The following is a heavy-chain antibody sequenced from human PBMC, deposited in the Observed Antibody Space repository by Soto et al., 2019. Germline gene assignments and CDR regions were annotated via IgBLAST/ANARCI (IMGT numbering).Heavy chain of an antibody. Sequence: QVHLVESGGGVVQPGRSLRLSCAVSGFTFSNYAMHWVRQAPGKGLEWVALTSSDGSTKYYADSVKGRFTISRDNSKNTLFLQLIGLRPEDTAVYYCARGVITYYDLLTGLISHAYNWLDPWGQGTLVTVSS. CDR1: GFTFSNYA. V-gene: IGHV3-30-3*01. D-gene: IGHD3-9*01. CDR3: ARGVITYYDLLTGLISHAYNWLDP. J-gene: IGHJ5*02. CDR2: TSSDGSTK.